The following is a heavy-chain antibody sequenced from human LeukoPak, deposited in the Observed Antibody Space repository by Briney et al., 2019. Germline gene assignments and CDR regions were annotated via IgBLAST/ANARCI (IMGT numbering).Heavy chain of an antibody. CDR1: GGTFSSYA. D-gene: IGHD6-13*01. CDR3: ARDALAAAGTQLPYYYYYMDV. Sequence: ASVKVHCKASGGTFSSYAISWVRQAPGQGLEWMGWINPNSGGTNYAQKFQGRVTMTRDTSISTAYMELSRLRSDDTAVYYCARDALAAAGTQLPYYYYYMDVWGKGTTVTISS. J-gene: IGHJ6*03. V-gene: IGHV1-2*02. CDR2: INPNSGGT.